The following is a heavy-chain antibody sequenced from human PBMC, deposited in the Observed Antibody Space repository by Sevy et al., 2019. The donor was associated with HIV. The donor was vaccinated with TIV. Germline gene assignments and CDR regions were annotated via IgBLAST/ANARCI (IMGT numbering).Heavy chain of an antibody. J-gene: IGHJ4*02. CDR1: GFIFSSYA. V-gene: IGHV3-23*01. Sequence: GGSLRLSCAASGFIFSSYAMSWVRQSPGKGLEWVSCIIGSGGRTYYAESVKGRFTISRDNAKNTLYLQMNNLRAEDTAVYYCAKDGHDYGDFYFNYWGQGALVTVSS. CDR2: IIGSGGRT. CDR3: AKDGHDYGDFYFNY. D-gene: IGHD4-17*01.